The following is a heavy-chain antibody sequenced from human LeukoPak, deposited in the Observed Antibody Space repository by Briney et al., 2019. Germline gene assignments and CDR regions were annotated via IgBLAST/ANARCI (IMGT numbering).Heavy chain of an antibody. Sequence: GGSLRLSCAASGFNFGTYSMNWVRQAPGKGLEWVAIISYDGSNKYYADSVKGRFTISRDNSKNTLYLQMNSLRTEDTAVYYCAKDRYSTHNWFDPWGQGTLVTVSS. CDR2: ISYDGSNK. CDR1: GFNFGTYS. CDR3: AKDRYSTHNWFDP. V-gene: IGHV3-30*18. D-gene: IGHD5-12*01. J-gene: IGHJ5*02.